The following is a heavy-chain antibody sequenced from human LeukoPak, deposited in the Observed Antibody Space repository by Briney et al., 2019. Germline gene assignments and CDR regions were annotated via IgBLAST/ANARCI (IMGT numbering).Heavy chain of an antibody. CDR2: INPNSGGT. CDR3: ARGSSSSSRGWFDP. Sequence: ASVKVSCKASGYTLTGYYMLWVRQAPGQGLEWMGWINPNSGGTNYAQKFQGRVTMTRDTSISTAYMEPSRLRSDDTAVYYCARGSSSSSRGWFDPWGQGTLVTVSS. D-gene: IGHD6-13*01. CDR1: GYTLTGYY. V-gene: IGHV1-2*02. J-gene: IGHJ5*02.